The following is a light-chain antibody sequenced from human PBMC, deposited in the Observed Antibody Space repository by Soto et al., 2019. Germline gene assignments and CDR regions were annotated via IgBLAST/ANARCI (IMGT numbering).Light chain of an antibody. V-gene: IGLV4-60*02. J-gene: IGLJ2*01. CDR3: ETRDTNVVV. Sequence: QSVLTQSSSASASLGSSVKLTCTLSSGHSTYIIAWHQQQPGKAPRYLMKLEGSGSYNKGSGIPDRFSGSSSGADRYLTISNLQFEDEADYYYETRDTNVVVFGGGTKLTVL. CDR2: LEGSGSY. CDR1: SGHSTYI.